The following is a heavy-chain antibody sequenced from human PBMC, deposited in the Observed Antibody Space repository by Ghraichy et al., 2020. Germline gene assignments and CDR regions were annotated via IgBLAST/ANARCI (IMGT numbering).Heavy chain of an antibody. D-gene: IGHD1-14*01. V-gene: IGHV4-31*03. CDR2: IYYSGST. CDR3: ARDLFPNRPGPRQDAFDI. Sequence: SLNISCTVSGGSISSGGYYWSWIRQHPGKGLEWIGYIYYSGSTYYNPSLKSRVTISVDTSKNQFSLKLSSVTAADTAVYYCARDLFPNRPGPRQDAFDIWGQGTMVTVSS. J-gene: IGHJ3*02. CDR1: GGSISSGGYY.